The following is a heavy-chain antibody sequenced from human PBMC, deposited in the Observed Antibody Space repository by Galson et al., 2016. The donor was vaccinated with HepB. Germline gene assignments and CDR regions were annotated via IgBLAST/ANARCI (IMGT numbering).Heavy chain of an antibody. CDR3: GRAYSYGPEYFHH. CDR1: GYTFTSYA. CDR2: INAGNGNT. V-gene: IGHV1-3*01. J-gene: IGHJ1*01. Sequence: SVKVSCKASGYTFTSYAMHWVRQAPGQRLEWMGWINAGNGNTKYSQKFQGRVTITRDTSASTAYLELSSLRSEDTAVCYCGRAYSYGPEYFHHWGQGTLVTVSS. D-gene: IGHD5-18*01.